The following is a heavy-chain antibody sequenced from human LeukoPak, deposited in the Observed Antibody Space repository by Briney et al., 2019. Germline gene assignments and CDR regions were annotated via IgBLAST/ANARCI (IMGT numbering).Heavy chain of an antibody. J-gene: IGHJ4*02. CDR1: VGSLSSGGYY. D-gene: IGHD5-12*01. CDR2: IYYSGST. V-gene: IGHV4-31*03. CDR3: GRVSYSGYDHC. Sequence: SGTLSLTCTVSVGSLSSGGYYWSWIRQHPGEGLEWIGYIYYSGSTYYNPSLKSGVTISVDTSKHQFSLQLSSVAAADTAVYYCGRVSYSGYDHCWGQGTLVTVSS.